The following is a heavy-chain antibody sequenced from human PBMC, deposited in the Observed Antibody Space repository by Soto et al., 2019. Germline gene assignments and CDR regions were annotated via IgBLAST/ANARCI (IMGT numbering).Heavy chain of an antibody. J-gene: IGHJ4*02. Sequence: QVQLVESGGGLVKPGGSLRLSCAASGFTFSGYHLSWIRQAPGKRLEWVSYITSSGSNTFDAESVKGRFTISRDNTMNLLYLQMNGLSAADTAVYYVARGGTIASAHHGDHWGQGTLVTVSS. D-gene: IGHD2-15*01. CDR3: ARGGTIASAHHGDH. CDR1: GFTFSGYH. V-gene: IGHV3-11*01. CDR2: ITSSGSNT.